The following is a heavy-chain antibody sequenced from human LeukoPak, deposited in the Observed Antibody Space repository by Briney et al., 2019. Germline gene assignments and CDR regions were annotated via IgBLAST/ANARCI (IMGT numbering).Heavy chain of an antibody. CDR2: IIPILGIA. CDR1: GGTFSSYA. Sequence: ASVKVSCKASGGTFSSYAISWVRQAPGQGLEWMGRIIPILGIANYAQKFQGRVTITADKSTSTAYMELSSLRSEDTAVYYCARDLWFGELLYYFDYWGQGTLVTVSS. CDR3: ARDLWFGELLYYFDY. D-gene: IGHD3-10*01. J-gene: IGHJ4*02. V-gene: IGHV1-69*04.